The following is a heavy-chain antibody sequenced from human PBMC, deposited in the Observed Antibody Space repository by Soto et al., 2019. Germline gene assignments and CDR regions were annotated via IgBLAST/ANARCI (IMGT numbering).Heavy chain of an antibody. D-gene: IGHD1-26*01. V-gene: IGHV3-30-3*01. CDR1: GFTFSSYV. CDR3: ARDDEGGSDCDLGY. CDR2: ISRDGSKA. J-gene: IGHJ4*02. Sequence: QVQLVESGGGVVQPGRSLTLSCAASGFTFSSYVIHWVRQTPDKGLEWVAFISRDGSKAYYADSVKGRFTISRDNSKNPLYLEMNSLRAEDSAVYYCARDDEGGSDCDLGYWSQGTLVTVSS.